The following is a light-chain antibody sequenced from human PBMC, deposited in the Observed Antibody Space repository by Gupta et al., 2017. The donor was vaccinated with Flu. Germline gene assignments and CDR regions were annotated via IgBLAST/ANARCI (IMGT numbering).Light chain of an antibody. Sequence: LTQPPSVSVFPGQPATLTRSRNKLGDKYASWYQQNTGQPPILNRYHDAKRPSGIPARFSGSNSWNTATLTVSETQVVDEADYYCQAWDSGVVVFGGGTKLTVL. CDR2: HDA. V-gene: IGLV3-1*01. J-gene: IGLJ2*01. CDR3: QAWDSGVVV. CDR1: KLGDKY.